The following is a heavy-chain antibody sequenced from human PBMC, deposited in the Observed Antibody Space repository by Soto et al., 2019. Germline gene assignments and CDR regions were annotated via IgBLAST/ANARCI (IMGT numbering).Heavy chain of an antibody. CDR2: IIPIFGTA. CDR3: ARGGSSSWSHEFDY. V-gene: IGHV1-69*13. D-gene: IGHD6-13*01. J-gene: IGHJ4*02. CDR1: GYTFTSYG. Sequence: SVKVSCKASGYTFTSYGISWVRQAPGQGLEWMGGIIPIFGTANYAQKFQGRVTITADESTSTAYMELSSLRSEDTAVYYCARGGSSSWSHEFDYWGQGTLVTVSS.